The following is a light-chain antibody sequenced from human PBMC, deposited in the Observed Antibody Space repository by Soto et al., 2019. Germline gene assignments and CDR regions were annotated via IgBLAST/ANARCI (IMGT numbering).Light chain of an antibody. V-gene: IGLV2-14*01. Sequence: QSALTQPASVSGSPGQSITISCTGTNSDVGAYNYVSWYQQHPGKAPKVMISEVTNRPSGVSNRFSGSKSGNTASLTISGLQAEDEADYYCSSYTSSRSLVFGTGTKLTVL. J-gene: IGLJ1*01. CDR2: EVT. CDR1: NSDVGAYNY. CDR3: SSYTSSRSLV.